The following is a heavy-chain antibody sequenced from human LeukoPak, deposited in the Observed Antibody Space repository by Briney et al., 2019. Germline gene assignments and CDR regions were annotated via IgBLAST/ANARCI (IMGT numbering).Heavy chain of an antibody. J-gene: IGHJ6*02. V-gene: IGHV1-46*01. CDR3: ARETDDFWSGYQGMDV. CDR1: GYTFTSYY. CDR2: INPSGGST. Sequence: GASVKVSCKASGYTFTSYYMHWVRQAPGQGLEWMGIINPSGGSTSYAQKFQGRVTMTRDTSTSTVYMELSSLRSEDTAVYYCARETDDFWSGYQGMDVWGQGTTVTVSS. D-gene: IGHD3-3*01.